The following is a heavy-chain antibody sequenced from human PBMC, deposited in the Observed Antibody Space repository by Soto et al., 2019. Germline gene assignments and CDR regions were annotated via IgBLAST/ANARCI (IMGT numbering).Heavy chain of an antibody. J-gene: IGHJ4*02. D-gene: IGHD6-13*01. Sequence: QVHLVQSGAEVKMPGSSVKVSCKVSGGPFSSYTISWVRQVPGQGLEWMGEIIPLFGRTNYVQGFQGRVSTSADDAADTAYMHISRLRYDDTAVYYCVRDSIAAAGFDSGGQGNLVTVS. CDR1: GGPFSSYT. CDR2: IIPLFGRT. CDR3: VRDSIAAAGFDS. V-gene: IGHV1-69*12.